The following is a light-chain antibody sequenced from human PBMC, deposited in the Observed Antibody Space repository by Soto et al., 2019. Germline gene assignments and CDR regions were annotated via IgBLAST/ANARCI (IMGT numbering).Light chain of an antibody. V-gene: IGKV3-20*01. CDR1: QSVRSSY. Sequence: EIVLTQSPGTLSLSPGERATLSCRASQSVRSSYLAWYQQKPGQAPRLLIYGASSRATGIPDRFSGSGSGTDFTLTMSRLAPEDFAVYYCQQYGSSPYTFGQGTKLEIK. CDR2: GAS. J-gene: IGKJ2*01. CDR3: QQYGSSPYT.